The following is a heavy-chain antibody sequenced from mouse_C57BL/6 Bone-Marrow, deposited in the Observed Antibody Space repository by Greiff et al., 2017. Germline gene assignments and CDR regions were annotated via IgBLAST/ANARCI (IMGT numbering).Heavy chain of an antibody. D-gene: IGHD1-1*01. CDR2: INPNNGGT. V-gene: IGHV1-26*01. CDR1: GYTFTDYY. Sequence: EVQLQQSGPELVKPGASVKISYKASGYTFTDYYMNWVKQSNGKSLEWIGDINPNNGGTSYNQQFKGKAQLTVYTSSITAYMELRILTSEDSEVYYCAIRSTVVAHYYAMDYWGQGTSVPGSS. CDR3: AIRSTVVAHYYAMDY. J-gene: IGHJ4*01.